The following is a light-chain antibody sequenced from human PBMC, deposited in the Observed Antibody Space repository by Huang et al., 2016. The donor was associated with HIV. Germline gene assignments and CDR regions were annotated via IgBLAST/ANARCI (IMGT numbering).Light chain of an antibody. V-gene: IGKV1-39*01. Sequence: DIQMTQSPPSLSASVGDRVTFTCREDQNITKSFNWYQQKPGKAPKLLVYTVSTLESGVPSRFSGSGSGSRFTLNIGNLQPEDFATYYCQQSFSVPRTFG. J-gene: IGKJ1*01. CDR2: TVS. CDR1: QNITKS. CDR3: QQSFSVPRT.